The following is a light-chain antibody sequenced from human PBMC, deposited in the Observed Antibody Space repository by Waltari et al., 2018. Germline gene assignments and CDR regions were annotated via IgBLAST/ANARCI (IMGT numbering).Light chain of an antibody. CDR3: QQYDSWPPNT. V-gene: IGKV3-15*01. J-gene: IGKJ2*01. CDR2: GAS. Sequence: ERVMTQSPATLSLSPGESATLSCWASQSVNGNLAWYQCKPGQSPRLLIYGASTRAAGVPARFSGSGSGTEFTLTIDSVQSEDFAVYYCQQYDSWPPNTFGQGTKLEIK. CDR1: QSVNGN.